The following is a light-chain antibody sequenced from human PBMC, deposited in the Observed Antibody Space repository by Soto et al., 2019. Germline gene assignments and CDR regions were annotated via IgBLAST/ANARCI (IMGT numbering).Light chain of an antibody. CDR3: QHRSNSPWT. CDR1: QSVRSH. CDR2: DAF. Sequence: EIVLTQSPATLSLSPGERATLSCRASQSVRSHLAWYQKPDQAPRLLIYDAFTSATAIAGRFSGSGSGTDFTLTISRLHAEVFAVYCCQHRSNSPWTFGQGTKVEIK. V-gene: IGKV3-11*01. J-gene: IGKJ1*01.